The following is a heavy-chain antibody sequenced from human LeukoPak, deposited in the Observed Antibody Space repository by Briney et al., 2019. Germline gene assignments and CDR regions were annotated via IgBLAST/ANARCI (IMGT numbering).Heavy chain of an antibody. CDR3: AGVGNSPDY. J-gene: IGHJ4*02. CDR1: GFTFSSYE. CDR2: ISSSGSTI. D-gene: IGHD4-23*01. Sequence: GGSLRLSCAASGFTFSSYEMNWVRQAPGKGLEWVSYISSSGSTIYYADSVKGRFTISRDNAKNSLYLQMNSLRAEDTAVYYCAGVGNSPDYWGQGTLVTVSS. V-gene: IGHV3-48*03.